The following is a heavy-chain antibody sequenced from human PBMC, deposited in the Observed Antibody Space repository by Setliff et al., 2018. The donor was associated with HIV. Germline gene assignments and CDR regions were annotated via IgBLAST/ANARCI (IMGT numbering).Heavy chain of an antibody. CDR3: ARGGTSSNWFDP. D-gene: IGHD2-2*01. J-gene: IGHJ5*02. V-gene: IGHV4-59*01. Sequence: SETLSLTCIVSGASIRYNTWSWIRKPPGKGLQWIGFIHHSVTTSYNPSLKSRVTISLDTSKNQLSLKLTSVTAADTAVYYCARGGTSSNWFDPWGQGTLVTVSS. CDR1: GASIRYNT. CDR2: IHHSVTT.